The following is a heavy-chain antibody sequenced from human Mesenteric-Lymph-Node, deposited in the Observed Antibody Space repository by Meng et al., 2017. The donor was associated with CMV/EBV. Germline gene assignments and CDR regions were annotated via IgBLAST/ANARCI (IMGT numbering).Heavy chain of an antibody. Sequence: FTSYAMNWVRQDTGQRLEWMGWINAGNGNTKYAQKFQGRVTITRDTSASTAYMELSSLRSEDTAVYYCARDHLDYDFWSGYYTTKFDPWGQGTLVTVSS. CDR2: INAGNGNT. CDR1: FTSYA. CDR3: ARDHLDYDFWSGYYTTKFDP. D-gene: IGHD3-3*01. J-gene: IGHJ5*02. V-gene: IGHV1-3*01.